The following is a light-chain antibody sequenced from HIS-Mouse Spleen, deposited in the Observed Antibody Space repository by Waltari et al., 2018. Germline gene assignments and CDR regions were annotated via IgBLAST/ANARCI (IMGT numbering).Light chain of an antibody. CDR2: DVS. CDR3: SSYTSSSTPVV. V-gene: IGLV2-14*03. Sequence: QSALTQPASVSGSPGQSITISCTGTSSDVGGYNYVSWYQQHPGKAPKLMIYDVSNRTSGGFNRFSGSKSGNTASLTISGVQAEDEADYYCSSYTSSSTPVVFGGGTKLTVL. J-gene: IGLJ2*01. CDR1: SSDVGGYNY.